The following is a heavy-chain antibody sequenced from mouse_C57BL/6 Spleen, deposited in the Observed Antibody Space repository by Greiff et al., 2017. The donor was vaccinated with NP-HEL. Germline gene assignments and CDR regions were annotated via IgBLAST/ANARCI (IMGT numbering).Heavy chain of an antibody. CDR1: GFTFSSYG. CDR3: ARHEGYDGYKS. Sequence: EVMLVESGGDLVKPGGSLKLSCAASGFTFSSYGMSWVRQTPDKRLEWVATISSGGSYTYYPDSVKGRFTISRDNAKNTLYLQMSSLKSEDTAMYYCARHEGYDGYKSWGQGTLVTVSA. J-gene: IGHJ3*01. CDR2: ISSGGSYT. V-gene: IGHV5-6*02. D-gene: IGHD2-3*01.